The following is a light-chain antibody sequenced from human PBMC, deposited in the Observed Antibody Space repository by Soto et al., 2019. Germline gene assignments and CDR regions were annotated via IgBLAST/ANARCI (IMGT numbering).Light chain of an antibody. V-gene: IGKV1-33*01. CDR2: DAS. J-gene: IGKJ4*01. Sequence: DLQMTQSPSSLSASVGDRVTITCQASQDISNYLNWYQQKPGKAPKLLIYDASNLETGVPSRFSGSGSGTDFTFTISSLQPEEIATYYCQQYDNLPPLTFGGGTKVEIK. CDR1: QDISNY. CDR3: QQYDNLPPLT.